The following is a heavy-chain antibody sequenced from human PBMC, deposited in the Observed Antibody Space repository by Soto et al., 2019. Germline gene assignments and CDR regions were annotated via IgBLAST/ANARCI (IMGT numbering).Heavy chain of an antibody. CDR2: IYHSGSA. V-gene: IGHV4-30-2*01. CDR3: ARAQIPHWFDP. Sequence: QLQLQESGSGLVRASETLSLTCTVSGGSISSGGDSCSWIRQAPGKGLEWIGYIYHSGSAIYNPSLKSRVTMSADRSKNQFSLRLNSVTAADTAVYYCARAQIPHWFDPWGQGILVTVSP. J-gene: IGHJ5*02. D-gene: IGHD2-21*01. CDR1: GGSISSGGDS.